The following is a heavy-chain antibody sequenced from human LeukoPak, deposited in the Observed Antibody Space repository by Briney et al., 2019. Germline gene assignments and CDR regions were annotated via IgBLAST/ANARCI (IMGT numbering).Heavy chain of an antibody. CDR3: ARVSSYGSGSYLDY. CDR1: GFTFSSYD. CDR2: IGTAGDT. J-gene: IGHJ4*02. V-gene: IGHV3-13*01. Sequence: GGSLRLSCAASGFTFSSYDMHWVRQATGKGLEWVSAIGTAGDTYYPGSVKGRFTISRENAKNSLYLQMNSLRAGDTAVYYCARVSSYGSGSYLDYWGQGTLVTVSS. D-gene: IGHD3-10*01.